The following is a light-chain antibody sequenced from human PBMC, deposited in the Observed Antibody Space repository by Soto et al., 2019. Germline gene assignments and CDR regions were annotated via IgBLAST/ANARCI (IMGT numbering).Light chain of an antibody. J-gene: IGKJ4*01. CDR3: QQYCTRPLT. Sequence: EIEMTQSPATLSVSPGERTTLSCRASQSVSSNLAWYRQNPGQAPRLLIYGASTRATGIPARFSGSGSGTEFTLTISSLQSEDFAVYYGQQYCTRPLTFGGGTKVEIK. V-gene: IGKV3-15*01. CDR1: QSVSSN. CDR2: GAS.